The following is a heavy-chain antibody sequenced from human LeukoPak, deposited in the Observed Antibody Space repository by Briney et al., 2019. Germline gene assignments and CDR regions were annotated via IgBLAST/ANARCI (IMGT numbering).Heavy chain of an antibody. CDR2: IYYSGST. D-gene: IGHD3-9*01. CDR3: ARHQRGYDILTGYSPPNWFDP. J-gene: IGHJ5*02. CDR1: NYSISSGYY. Sequence: SETLSLTCTVSNYSISSGYYWAWIRQSPGKGLEWIGSIYYSGSTYYNPSLKSRVTISVDTSKNQFSLKLSSVTAADTAVYYCARHQRGYDILTGYSPPNWFDPWGQGTLVTVSS. V-gene: IGHV4-38-2*02.